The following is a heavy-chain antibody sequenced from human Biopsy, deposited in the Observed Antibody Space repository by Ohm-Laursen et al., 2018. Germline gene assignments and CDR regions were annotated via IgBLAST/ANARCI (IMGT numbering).Heavy chain of an antibody. D-gene: IGHD5/OR15-5a*01. V-gene: IGHV3-30*19. CDR1: GFTFSSYG. J-gene: IGHJ6*02. Sequence: SLRLSCAASGFTFSSYGMHWVRLAPGKGLEWVAVISYDQITKHYADSVRGRFTISRDNSKNTLYLQVNSLRAEDTAVYYCAKDLSVYYYYGIDVWGQGTTVTVSS. CDR3: AKDLSVYYYYGIDV. CDR2: ISYDQITK.